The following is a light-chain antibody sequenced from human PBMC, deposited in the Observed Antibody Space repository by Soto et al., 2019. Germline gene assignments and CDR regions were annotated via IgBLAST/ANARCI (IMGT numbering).Light chain of an antibody. J-gene: IGKJ4*01. V-gene: IGKV1-39*01. CDR2: ETS. CDR3: QQSHTTPT. Sequence: DIQMTQSPSSLSASVGDRVTIACRASQTISIDLNWYQQKPGKVPTLLISETSTLQSGVPARFVGSGSGTDFTLTISGLQPEDIATYYCQQSHTTPTFGGGTKVDIK. CDR1: QTISID.